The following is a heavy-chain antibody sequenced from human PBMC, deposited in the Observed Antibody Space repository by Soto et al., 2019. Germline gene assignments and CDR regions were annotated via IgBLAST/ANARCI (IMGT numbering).Heavy chain of an antibody. CDR3: AREGVYDRSVHYFAY. CDR1: GFTFSFYA. D-gene: IGHD3-22*01. CDR2: ISYDGSTK. J-gene: IGHJ4*02. V-gene: IGHV3-30-3*01. Sequence: GGSLRLSCAASGFTFSFYAMHWVRQAPGKGPEWVAVISYDGSTKYYADFVKGRFTISRDNSKETLDLQMNSLRADDTAVYYCAREGVYDRSVHYFAYWGQGTPVTVSS.